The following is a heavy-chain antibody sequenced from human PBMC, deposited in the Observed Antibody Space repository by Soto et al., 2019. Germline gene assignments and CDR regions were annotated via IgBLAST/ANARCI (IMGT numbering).Heavy chain of an antibody. CDR1: GGSISNHY. J-gene: IGHJ6*02. D-gene: IGHD3-22*01. CDR2: IYYSGST. Sequence: PSETLSLTCTVSGGSISNHYWTWIRQPPGKGLEWIGYIYYSGSTNYNPSLKSRVTISVDTSKNQFSLKLSSVTAADTAVYYCARLGPNYYDSSGYHYYYYGMDVWGQGTTVTVSS. V-gene: IGHV4-59*08. CDR3: ARLGPNYYDSSGYHYYYYGMDV.